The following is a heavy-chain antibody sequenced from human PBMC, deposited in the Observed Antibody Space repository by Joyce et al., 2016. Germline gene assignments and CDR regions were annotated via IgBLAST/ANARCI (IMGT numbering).Heavy chain of an antibody. Sequence: EVQLVESVGGLVQPGGSLRLSCAASGFTFSGNSMSWLRQAPGGGMEWVANIKQDGSAVYYLDSVKGRFTVSRDNARSLVHLQMVSLRVEDTALYYCARGKAFDVWGQGTMVTVSS. J-gene: IGHJ3*01. CDR1: GFTFSGNS. CDR3: ARGKAFDV. V-gene: IGHV3-7*01. CDR2: IKQDGSAV.